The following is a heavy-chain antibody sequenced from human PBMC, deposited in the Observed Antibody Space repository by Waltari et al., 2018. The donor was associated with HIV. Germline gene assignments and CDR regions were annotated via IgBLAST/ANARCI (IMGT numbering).Heavy chain of an antibody. V-gene: IGHV4-38-2*02. CDR3: ARDQILRFLEWSFDY. Sequence: QVQLQESGPGLVKPSETLSLTCAVSGYSISTGYYWGWIRQPPGKGLEWSGSIYHSGSTDYNPSLRSRVAISVDTSNNQFSLNLNSGTAADTSVYYCARDQILRFLEWSFDYWGQGILVTVS. CDR2: IYHSGST. J-gene: IGHJ4*02. CDR1: GYSISTGYY. D-gene: IGHD3-3*01.